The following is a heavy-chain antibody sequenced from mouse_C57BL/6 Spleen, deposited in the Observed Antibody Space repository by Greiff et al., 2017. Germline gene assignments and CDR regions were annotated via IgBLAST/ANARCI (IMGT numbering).Heavy chain of an antibody. CDR2: INPNNGGT. CDR3: AREDYGSSYRYFDV. Sequence: VQLQQSGPELVKPGASVKISCKASGYTFTDYYMNWVKQSHGKSLEWIGDINPNNGGTSYNQKFTGKATLTVDKSSSTAYMELRSLTSEDSAVYYCAREDYGSSYRYFDVWGTGTTVTVSS. CDR1: GYTFTDYY. J-gene: IGHJ1*03. V-gene: IGHV1-26*01. D-gene: IGHD1-1*01.